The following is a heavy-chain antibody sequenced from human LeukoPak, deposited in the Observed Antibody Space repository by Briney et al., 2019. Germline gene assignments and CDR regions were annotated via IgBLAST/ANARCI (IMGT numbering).Heavy chain of an antibody. D-gene: IGHD3-3*01. V-gene: IGHV4-61*02. CDR1: GGSISSGSYY. CDR2: IYTSGST. CDR3: ARVVAYDFWSGYGDV. J-gene: IGHJ6*04. Sequence: SSETLSLTCTVSGGSISSGSYYWRWIRQPAGKGLEWIGRIYTSGSTNYNPSLKSRVTISVDTSKNQFPLKLSSVTAADTAVYYCARVVAYDFWSGYGDVWGKGTTVTVSS.